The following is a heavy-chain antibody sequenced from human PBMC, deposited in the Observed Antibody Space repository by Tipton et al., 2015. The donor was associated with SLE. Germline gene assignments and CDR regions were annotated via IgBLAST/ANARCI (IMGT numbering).Heavy chain of an antibody. V-gene: IGHV3-30*04. D-gene: IGHD3-10*01. J-gene: IGHJ3*02. CDR1: GFTFSSYA. CDR3: ARARITMVQGVMEGAFDI. Sequence: SLRLSCAASGFTFSSYAMHWVRQAPGKGLEWVAVISYDGSNKYYADSVKGRFTISRDNSKNTLYLQMNSLRAEDTAVYYCARARITMVQGVMEGAFDIWGQGQWSPSLQ. CDR2: ISYDGSNK.